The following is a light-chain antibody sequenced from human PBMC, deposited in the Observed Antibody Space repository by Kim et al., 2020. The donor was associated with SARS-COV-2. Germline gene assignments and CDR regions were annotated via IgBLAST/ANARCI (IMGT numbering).Light chain of an antibody. CDR3: NSRDSNDNVV. CDR2: SKN. V-gene: IGLV3-19*01. Sequence: VGWGQTVRITCHGDSRRSYYASWYQQTPGQAPILVIYSKNNRPAGIPDRFAGSSSGNTASLTITGTQAGDEADYYCNSRDSNDNVVFGGGTQLTVL. J-gene: IGLJ2*01. CDR1: SRRSYY.